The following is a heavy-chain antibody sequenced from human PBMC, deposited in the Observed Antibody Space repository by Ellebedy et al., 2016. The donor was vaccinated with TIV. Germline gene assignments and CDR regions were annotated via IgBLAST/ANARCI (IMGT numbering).Heavy chain of an antibody. CDR3: AKGRGSEGWYFDY. CDR1: GFTFSSYA. V-gene: IGHV3-23*01. Sequence: PGGSLRLSCAASGFTFSSYAMTWVRQAPGNGLEWVSAITGSGGSTYYADSVKGRLTISRDNSKNTLYLQMNSLRAEDTAVYYCAKGRGSEGWYFDYWGQGTLVTVSS. CDR2: ITGSGGST. J-gene: IGHJ4*02. D-gene: IGHD3-10*01.